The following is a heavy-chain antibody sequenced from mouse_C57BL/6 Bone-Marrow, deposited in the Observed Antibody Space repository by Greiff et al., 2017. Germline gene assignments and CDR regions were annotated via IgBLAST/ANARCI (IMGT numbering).Heavy chain of an antibody. D-gene: IGHD1-1*01. CDR3: ARISRYGYAMDY. V-gene: IGHV8-8*01. CDR1: GFSLSTFGMG. CDR2: IWWDDDK. J-gene: IGHJ4*01. Sequence: QVTLKESGPGILQPSQTLSLSCSFSGFSLSTFGMGVGWIRPPSGKGLEWLAHIWWDDDKYYNPALKSRLTISKDTSNNQVFLKIANVDTADTATYYCARISRYGYAMDYWGQGTSVTVSS.